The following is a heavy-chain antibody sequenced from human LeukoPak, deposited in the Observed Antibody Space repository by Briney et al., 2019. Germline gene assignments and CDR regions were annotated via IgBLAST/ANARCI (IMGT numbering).Heavy chain of an antibody. D-gene: IGHD6-13*01. J-gene: IGHJ4*02. V-gene: IGHV4-34*01. CDR1: GFTFSSYW. CDR2: INHSGST. Sequence: GSLRLSCAASGFTFSSYWMSWVRQPPGKGLEWIGEINHSGSTNYNPSLKSRVTISVDTSKNQFSLKLSSVTAADTAVYYCARHPRSAIAAAGLDYWGQGTLVTVSS. CDR3: ARHPRSAIAAAGLDY.